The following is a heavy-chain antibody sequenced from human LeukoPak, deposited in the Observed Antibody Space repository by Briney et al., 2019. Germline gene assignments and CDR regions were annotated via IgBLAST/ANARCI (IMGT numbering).Heavy chain of an antibody. D-gene: IGHD3-22*01. CDR2: ISSSGSTI. CDR3: ARGRSYYDSSGSPKPADAFDI. Sequence: SGGSLRLSCAASGFTFSDYYMSWIRQAPGKGLEWVSYISSSGSTIYYADSVKGRFTISRDNAKNSLYLQMNSLRAEDTAVYYCARGRSYYDSSGSPKPADAFDIWGQGTMVTVSS. V-gene: IGHV3-11*01. J-gene: IGHJ3*02. CDR1: GFTFSDYY.